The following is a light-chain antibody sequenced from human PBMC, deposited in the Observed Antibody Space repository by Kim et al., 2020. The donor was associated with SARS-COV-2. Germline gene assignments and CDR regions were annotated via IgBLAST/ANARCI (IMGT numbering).Light chain of an antibody. CDR1: NSNIGSNT. J-gene: IGLJ3*02. Sequence: GQRVTISCSGSNSNIGSNTVNWYQQLPGTAPKLLIYSNDQRPSGVPDRFSGSKSGTSASLSISGLQSEDEADYYCAAWDGSLSGWVFGGGTQLTVL. CDR2: SND. V-gene: IGLV1-44*01. CDR3: AAWDGSLSGWV.